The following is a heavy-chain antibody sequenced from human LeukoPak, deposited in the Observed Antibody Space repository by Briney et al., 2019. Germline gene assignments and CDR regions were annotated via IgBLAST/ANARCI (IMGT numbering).Heavy chain of an antibody. J-gene: IGHJ4*02. Sequence: PGGSLRLSCAASGFTFSSYSMNWVRQAPGKGLEWVSSVSSSSSYIYYADSVKGRFTISRDNSKNTLYLQMNSLRAEDTALYHCAKERSLNGGYSDGYFDHWGQGTLVTVSS. CDR3: AKERSLNGGYSDGYFDH. CDR1: GFTFSSYS. V-gene: IGHV3-21*04. D-gene: IGHD4-23*01. CDR2: VSSSSSYI.